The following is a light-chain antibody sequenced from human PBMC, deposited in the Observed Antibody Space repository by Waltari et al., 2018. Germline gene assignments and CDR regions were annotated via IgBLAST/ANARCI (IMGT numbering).Light chain of an antibody. Sequence: QSALTQPASMSGSPGHSVTISCTGTSDDVGGYNLVSWYQQHPGKAPKLIIFEVTKRPSGVSNRFPGSRSCNTASLTLAGLQPEDEAAYYCGSYAGTDSWVFGGGTKVTVL. J-gene: IGLJ3*02. CDR1: SDDVGGYNL. CDR2: EVT. V-gene: IGLV2-23*02. CDR3: GSYAGTDSWV.